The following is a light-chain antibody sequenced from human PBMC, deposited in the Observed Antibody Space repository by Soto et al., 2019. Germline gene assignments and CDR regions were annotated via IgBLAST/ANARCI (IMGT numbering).Light chain of an antibody. CDR3: QLYESSPT. J-gene: IGKJ1*01. CDR2: GAS. V-gene: IGKV3-20*01. Sequence: ETVLTQSPGTLSLSAGERATLSCRASQSVASGYLVWYQQKPGQTPTVLIYGASTRAAGIPDRFSGSGSGTDVTLTISRLEPEDFAVYYCQLYESSPTFGQGTKVEMK. CDR1: QSVASGY.